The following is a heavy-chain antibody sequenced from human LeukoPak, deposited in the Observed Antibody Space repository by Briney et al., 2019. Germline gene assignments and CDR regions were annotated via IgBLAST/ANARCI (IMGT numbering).Heavy chain of an antibody. CDR1: GFTFGDYV. CDR3: TRRYNYDSSGYYYVRDAFDI. CDR2: IRSKAYGGTT. J-gene: IGHJ3*02. D-gene: IGHD3-22*01. Sequence: GGSLRLSCTASGFTFGDYVMSWVRQAPGKGLEWVGFIRSKAYGGTTKNAASVKGRFTISRDDSRSIAYLQMNSPKTEDTAVYYCTRRYNYDSSGYYYVRDAFDIWGQGTMVTVSS. V-gene: IGHV3-49*04.